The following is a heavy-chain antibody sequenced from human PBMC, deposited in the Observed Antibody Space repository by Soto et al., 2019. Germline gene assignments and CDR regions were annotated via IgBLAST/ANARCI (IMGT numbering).Heavy chain of an antibody. V-gene: IGHV2-5*02. Sequence: QITLRESGPTLVKPTQTLTLTCSFSGFSLSASGVGVGWLRQPPGKALEWLTLIYWDDDKHYSPSLKSRLTITKDTSKNQVVLTMTNMDPADTATYFCAHRPHSMSYGDNYFDYWGQGNLVTVSA. CDR1: GFSLSASGVG. CDR2: IYWDDDK. J-gene: IGHJ4*02. D-gene: IGHD5-18*01. CDR3: AHRPHSMSYGDNYFDY.